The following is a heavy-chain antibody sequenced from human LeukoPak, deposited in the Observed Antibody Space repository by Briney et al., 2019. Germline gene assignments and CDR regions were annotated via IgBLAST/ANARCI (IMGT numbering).Heavy chain of an antibody. J-gene: IGHJ4*02. Sequence: GGSLRLSCAASGFTFSNYDMYWVRQAPGKGLEWVAFIEYGGSKQNYADSVKGRLTISRDNSKNTLYLQMNSLRTEDTAVYYCAKGGRHGYGSYERGYFDHWGQGTLVTVSS. V-gene: IGHV3-30*02. D-gene: IGHD5-12*01. CDR1: GFTFSNYD. CDR3: AKGGRHGYGSYERGYFDH. CDR2: IEYGGSKQ.